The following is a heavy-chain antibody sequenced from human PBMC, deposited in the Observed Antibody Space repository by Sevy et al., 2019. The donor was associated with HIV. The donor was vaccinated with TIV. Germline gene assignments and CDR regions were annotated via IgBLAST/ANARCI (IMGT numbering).Heavy chain of an antibody. CDR2: IYLGDSYT. Sequence: GESLKISCKGSGYNFHTHWIGWVRQMPGKGLEWMGIIYLGDSYTRYSPSFQGQVTISADKSINTAYLHWRGLKASDTAVYYCATWGGPAIVRGGFDVWGQGTMVTVSS. V-gene: IGHV5-51*01. J-gene: IGHJ3*01. D-gene: IGHD3-10*02. CDR1: GYNFHTHW. CDR3: ATWGGPAIVRGGFDV.